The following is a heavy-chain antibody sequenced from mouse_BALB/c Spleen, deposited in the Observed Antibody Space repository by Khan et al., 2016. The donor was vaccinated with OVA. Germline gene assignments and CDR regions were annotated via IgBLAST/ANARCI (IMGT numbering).Heavy chain of an antibody. CDR2: ISYSGNT. Sequence: EVQLQESGPGLVKPSQSLSLTCTFTGYSITSDYAWNWIRQFPGNKLEWMGYISYSGNTSYNPSLKSRISITRDTSKNQFFLQLNSVTTEDTATYYCARSGYEAWFAYWGQGTLVTVSA. J-gene: IGHJ3*01. D-gene: IGHD2-14*01. V-gene: IGHV3-2*02. CDR3: ARSGYEAWFAY. CDR1: GYSITSDYA.